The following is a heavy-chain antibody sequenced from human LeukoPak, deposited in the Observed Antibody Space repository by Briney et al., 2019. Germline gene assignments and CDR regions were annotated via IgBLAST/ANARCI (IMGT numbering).Heavy chain of an antibody. D-gene: IGHD6-13*01. CDR3: AKDPPAGIAAAPAHFQH. J-gene: IGHJ1*01. CDR2: ISGSGGST. CDR1: GFTFRSYA. Sequence: GGSLRLSCAASGFTFRSYAMSWVRQAPGKGLEWVSAISGSGGSTYYADSVKGRFTISRDNSKNTLYLQMNSLRAEDTAVYYWAKDPPAGIAAAPAHFQHWGQGTLVTVSS. V-gene: IGHV3-23*01.